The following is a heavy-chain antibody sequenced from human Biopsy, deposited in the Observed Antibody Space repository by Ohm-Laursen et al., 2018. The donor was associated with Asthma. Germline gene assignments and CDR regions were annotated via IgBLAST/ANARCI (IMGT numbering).Heavy chain of an antibody. Sequence: PSVKVSCNASGVALSGHTFEWVRQARGLGLEWIAGIVFVSGATNYAQNFQDRLTVTRNMSAGSVSMELRGLSSTHTAVYYCAAGRTSLHGESLIWGQGTLVSVSS. CDR3: AAGRTSLHGESLI. V-gene: IGHV1-58*01. CDR1: GVALSGHT. J-gene: IGHJ4*01. D-gene: IGHD2/OR15-2a*01. CDR2: IVFVSGAT.